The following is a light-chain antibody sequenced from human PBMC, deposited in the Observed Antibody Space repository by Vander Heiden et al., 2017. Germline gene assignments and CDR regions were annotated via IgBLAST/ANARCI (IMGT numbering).Light chain of an antibody. CDR2: TAS. CDR1: QSISSW. CDR3: KQYNSYPIT. V-gene: IGKV1-5*03. J-gene: IGKJ3*01. Sequence: DIQMTQSPPTLSASVGDRVTITRRTSQSISSWVAWYQQKAEKANQLLYDTASSLESGVPSWCSSSGAGKVFTLTISRLQADDVATYCHKQYNSYPITFGPGTKVDIK.